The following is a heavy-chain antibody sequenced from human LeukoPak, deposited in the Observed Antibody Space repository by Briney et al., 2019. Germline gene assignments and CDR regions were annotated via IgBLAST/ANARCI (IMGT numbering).Heavy chain of an antibody. CDR1: GFTFSSYW. Sequence: GGSLRLSCPAAGFTFSSYWMHCVRQAPGKGLVWVSRINSDGSSTSYADSVQGRFTISRDNAKNTLYLQMNSLRAEDTAVYYCARARLAVAGYDYWGQGTLVTVSS. D-gene: IGHD6-19*01. J-gene: IGHJ4*02. CDR3: ARARLAVAGYDY. CDR2: INSDGSST. V-gene: IGHV3-74*01.